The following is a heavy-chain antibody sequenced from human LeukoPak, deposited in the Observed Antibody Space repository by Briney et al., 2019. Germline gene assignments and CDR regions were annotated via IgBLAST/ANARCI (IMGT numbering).Heavy chain of an antibody. CDR1: GFTFSSYA. V-gene: IGHV3-30-3*01. Sequence: GGSLRLSCAASGFTFSSYAMHWVRQAPGKGLEGVAVISYDVSNKYYADSVKGRFTISRDNSRNTLYLQMNSLRAEDTAVYYCAKAVYGDYYYYMDVWRKGPTVPVSS. D-gene: IGHD4-17*01. J-gene: IGHJ6*03. CDR3: AKAVYGDYYYYMDV. CDR2: ISYDVSNK.